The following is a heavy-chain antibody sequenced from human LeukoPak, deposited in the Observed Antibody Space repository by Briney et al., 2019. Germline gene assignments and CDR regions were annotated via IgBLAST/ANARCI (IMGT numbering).Heavy chain of an antibody. J-gene: IGHJ4*02. CDR1: GYTFTSYG. Sequence: ASVKVSCKASGYTFTSYGISWVRQAPGQGLEWMGWISAYNGSTNYAQKFQGRVTITADKSTSTAYMELSSLRSEDTAVYYCASLDYGDYEYFDYWGQGTLVTVSS. CDR3: ASLDYGDYEYFDY. CDR2: ISAYNGST. V-gene: IGHV1-18*01. D-gene: IGHD4-17*01.